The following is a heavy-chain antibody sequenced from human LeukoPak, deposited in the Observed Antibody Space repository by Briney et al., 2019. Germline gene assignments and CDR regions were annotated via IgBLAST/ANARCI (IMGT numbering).Heavy chain of an antibody. D-gene: IGHD6-19*01. J-gene: IGHJ4*02. CDR2: IWYDGSNK. V-gene: IGHV3-33*08. CDR1: GFTFSSYG. CDR3: ARDPGSGWYKDY. Sequence: GALRLSCAASGFTFSSYGMHWVRQAPGKGLEWVAVIWYDGSNKYYADSVKGRFTISRDNSKNTLYLQMNSLRAEDTAVYYCARDPGSGWYKDYWGQGTLVTVSS.